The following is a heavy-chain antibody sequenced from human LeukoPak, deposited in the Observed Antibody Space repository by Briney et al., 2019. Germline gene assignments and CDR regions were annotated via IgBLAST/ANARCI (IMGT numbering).Heavy chain of an antibody. D-gene: IGHD1-26*01. J-gene: IGHJ6*03. V-gene: IGHV4-38-2*01. Sequence: PSETLSLICAVSTYSISSGYYWGWVRQPPGKGLEWIGSIFHSGSTYYNPSLKSRVTISVDTSKNQFSLKLTSVTAADTAVYYCARRSPYYYMDVWGKGTTVTVSS. CDR2: IFHSGST. CDR1: TYSISSGYY. CDR3: ARRSPYYYMDV.